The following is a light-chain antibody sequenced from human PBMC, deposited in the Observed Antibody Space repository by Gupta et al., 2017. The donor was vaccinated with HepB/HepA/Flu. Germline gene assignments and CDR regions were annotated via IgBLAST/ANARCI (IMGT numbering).Light chain of an antibody. CDR2: EVS. CDR3: CSYAGSNTYV. V-gene: IGLV2-23*02. J-gene: IGLJ1*01. CDR1: SSDVGSYNL. Sequence: QSALTQPASVSGSPGQSITISCTGTSSDVGSYNLVSWYQQHPGKAPKLMIYEVSKRPSGVSNRFSGSKSGNTASLTISGLQAEDEADYYCCSYAGSNTYVFGTGTKVIVL.